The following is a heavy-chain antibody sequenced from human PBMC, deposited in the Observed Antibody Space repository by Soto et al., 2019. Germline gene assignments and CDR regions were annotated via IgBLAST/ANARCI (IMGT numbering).Heavy chain of an antibody. V-gene: IGHV1-18*01. CDR1: GYTFTSYG. CDR3: ASHPRDSSGYWYYFDY. Sequence: ASVKVSCKASGYTFTSYGIIWVRQAPGQGLEWMGWISAYNGNTNYAQKFQGRVTMTTDTSTSTAYMELRSLRSDDTAVYYCASHPRDSSGYWYYFDYWGQGTLVTVSS. CDR2: ISAYNGNT. J-gene: IGHJ4*02. D-gene: IGHD3-22*01.